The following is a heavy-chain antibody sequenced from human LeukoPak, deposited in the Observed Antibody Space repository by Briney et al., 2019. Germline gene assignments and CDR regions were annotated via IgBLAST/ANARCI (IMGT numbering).Heavy chain of an antibody. Sequence: GGSLRLSCAASGFSTSDYYMSWIRQAPGKGLEWIAYISSSVSTIYYTDSVKGRFTISRDNANNSLYLQMDSLRAEDTAVYYCTRRRDYGDSWGQGTLVTVSS. CDR3: TRRRDYGDS. CDR2: ISSSVSTI. V-gene: IGHV3-11*01. J-gene: IGHJ4*02. CDR1: GFSTSDYY.